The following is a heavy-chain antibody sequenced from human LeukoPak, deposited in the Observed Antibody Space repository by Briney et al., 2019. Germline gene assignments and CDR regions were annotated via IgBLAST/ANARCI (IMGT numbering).Heavy chain of an antibody. V-gene: IGHV1-46*01. D-gene: IGHD2-15*01. CDR3: ARDGVEYCSGGRCFVD. CDR1: GYTFTTYH. CDR2: INPSGGST. J-gene: IGHJ4*02. Sequence: ASVKVSCKASGYTFTTYHMHWVRQAPGQGLEWMGIINPSGGSTSYAQKFQGRVTMTRDMSTSTVYVELSSLRSEDTAVYYCARDGVEYCSGGRCFVDWGQGTLVTVSS.